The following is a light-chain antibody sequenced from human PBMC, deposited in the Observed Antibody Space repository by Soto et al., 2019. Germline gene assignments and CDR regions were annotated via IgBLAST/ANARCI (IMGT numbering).Light chain of an antibody. V-gene: IGKV3-11*01. J-gene: IGKJ4*01. CDR3: QQRSNWLT. CDR2: DAS. Sequence: EIVLTQSPATLSLSPGERATLSCRASQSVGSYLAWYQQKPGQAPRLLIYDASNRATGIPARFSGSGSGTDFTLTISSLEPEYFAVYFCQQRSNWLTFGGGTKVEIK. CDR1: QSVGSY.